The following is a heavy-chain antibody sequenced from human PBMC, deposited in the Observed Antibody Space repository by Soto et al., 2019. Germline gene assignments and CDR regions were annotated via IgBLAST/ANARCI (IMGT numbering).Heavy chain of an antibody. V-gene: IGHV3-7*03. CDR2: IKFDGSEK. CDR3: VKDGGYCSSATCYSPRNHYFDA. Sequence: LRLSCAASGFDFSVYWMSWVRQAPGKGPEWVANIKFDGSEKQYVDSVKGRFTISRDNARNSVFLQMNSLRAGDTAVYYCVKDGGYCSSATCYSPRNHYFDAWGQGTLVTVSS. J-gene: IGHJ5*02. D-gene: IGHD2-2*01. CDR1: GFDFSVYW.